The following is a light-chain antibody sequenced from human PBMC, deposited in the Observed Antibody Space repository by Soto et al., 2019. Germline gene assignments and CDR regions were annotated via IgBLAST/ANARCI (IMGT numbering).Light chain of an antibody. CDR3: QQYLTYSSLT. CDR1: QSISTW. J-gene: IGKJ4*01. V-gene: IGKV1-5*01. Sequence: DIQMTQSPSTLSASVGYRVTITCRSSQSISTWLAWYQQKIGKAPKLLIYDASTLESGVPSRFSGSGSGTEFTLTISSLQPDDFATYYCQQYLTYSSLTFGGGTKVDIK. CDR2: DAS.